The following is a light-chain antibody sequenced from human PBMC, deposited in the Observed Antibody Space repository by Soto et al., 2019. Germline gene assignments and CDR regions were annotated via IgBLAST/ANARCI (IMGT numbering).Light chain of an antibody. V-gene: IGKV1-5*01. J-gene: IGKJ5*01. CDR3: QQLHGYPIT. Sequence: DIQMTQSPSTLSGSVGDRVTITCRASQTISSWLAWYQQKPGKAPELLIYAASTLQSGVPSRFSGSGSGTHFTLTISSLQPEDFATYYCQQLHGYPITFGQGTRLEIK. CDR2: AAS. CDR1: QTISSW.